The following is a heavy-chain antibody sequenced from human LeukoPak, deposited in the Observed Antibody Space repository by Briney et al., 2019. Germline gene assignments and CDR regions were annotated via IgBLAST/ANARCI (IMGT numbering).Heavy chain of an antibody. CDR3: AREYYDSSGYCYHFDY. CDR2: ISGSGGST. CDR1: GFTFSSYG. J-gene: IGHJ4*02. Sequence: GGSLRLSCAASGFTFSSYGMSWVRQAPGKGLEWVSAISGSGGSTYYADSVKGRFTISRDNSKNSLYLQMNSLRAEDTAVYYCAREYYDSSGYCYHFDYWGQGTLVTVSS. V-gene: IGHV3-23*01. D-gene: IGHD3-22*01.